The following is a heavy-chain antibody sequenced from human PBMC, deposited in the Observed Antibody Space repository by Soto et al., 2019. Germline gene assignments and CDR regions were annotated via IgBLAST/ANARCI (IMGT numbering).Heavy chain of an antibody. CDR2: TSGNNVNT. Sequence: QVQLVQSGVEVKKPGASVKVSCKTSGYTFTTYGVSWVRQAPGLGLEWMGWTSGNNVNTNSAPTFHGRVSMTTDTSTSTACIERRSLTSDDTAVYYCVSDERAYCRCDNCEHYFNFWGQGTLVLASS. V-gene: IGHV1-18*01. CDR1: GYTFTTYG. J-gene: IGHJ4*02. CDR3: VSDERAYCRCDNCEHYFNF. D-gene: IGHD2-15*01.